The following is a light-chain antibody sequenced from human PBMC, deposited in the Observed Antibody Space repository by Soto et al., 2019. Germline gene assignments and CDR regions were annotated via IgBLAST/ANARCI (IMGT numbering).Light chain of an antibody. J-gene: IGKJ1*01. CDR1: QSVSSNY. V-gene: IGKV3-20*01. Sequence: EIVLTQSPGTLSLSPGERATLSCRASQSVSSNYLAWYQQKPGQALRLLIYGASSRATGIPDRFSGSGSGTDFTLTISRLEPEDFPVYYCQQYGSSQWTFGQGTKVEIK. CDR3: QQYGSSQWT. CDR2: GAS.